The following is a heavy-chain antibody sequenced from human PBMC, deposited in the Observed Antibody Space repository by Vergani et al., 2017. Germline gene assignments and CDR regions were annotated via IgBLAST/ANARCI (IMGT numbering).Heavy chain of an antibody. D-gene: IGHD2-2*02. Sequence: QVQLVESGGGVVQPGTSLRLSCVVSGFALNRHAMYWVRQAPGKGLEWVVGISFDGTNEYYPDLVKGRFTISRDIAKNTLYLQVRSLRLEDTGAYHCVRDRGLCAGGRCYTEAWDYWGQGTLVTVSS. CDR1: GFALNRHA. J-gene: IGHJ4*02. CDR3: VRDRGLCAGGRCYTEAWDY. CDR2: ISFDGTNE. V-gene: IGHV3-30-3*01.